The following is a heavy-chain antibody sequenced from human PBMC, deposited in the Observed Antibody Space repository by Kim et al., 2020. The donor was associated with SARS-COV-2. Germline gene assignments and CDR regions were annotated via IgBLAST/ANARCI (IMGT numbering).Heavy chain of an antibody. J-gene: IGHJ4*02. CDR3: AVRWLQGRAFDY. CDR2: ISYDGSNK. D-gene: IGHD5-12*01. V-gene: IGHV3-30*04. CDR1: GFTFSSYA. Sequence: GGSLRLSCAASGFTFSSYAMHWVRQAPGKGLEWVAVISYDGSNKYYADSVKGRFTISRDNSKNTLYLQMNSLRAEDTAVYYCAVRWLQGRAFDYWGQGTL.